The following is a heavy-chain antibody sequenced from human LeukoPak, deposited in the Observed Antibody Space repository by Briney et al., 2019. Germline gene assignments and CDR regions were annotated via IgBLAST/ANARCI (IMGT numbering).Heavy chain of an antibody. J-gene: IGHJ4*02. Sequence: GRSLRLSCAASGFTFSSYGMHWVRQAPGKGLEWVAVISYDGSNKYYADSVKGRFTISRDNSKNTLYLQMNSLRAEDTAVYYCAKGQRGPKDYWGQGTLVTVSS. CDR2: ISYDGSNK. CDR3: AKGQRGPKDY. V-gene: IGHV3-30*18. CDR1: GFTFSSYG. D-gene: IGHD3-10*01.